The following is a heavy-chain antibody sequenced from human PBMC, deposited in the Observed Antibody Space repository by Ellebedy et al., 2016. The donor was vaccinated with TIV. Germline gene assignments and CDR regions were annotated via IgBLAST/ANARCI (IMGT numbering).Heavy chain of an antibody. D-gene: IGHD2-21*01. V-gene: IGHV3-7*01. CDR3: ARGGENYFDF. CDR2: VKEDGSEK. Sequence: GESLKISXAASGFTFSSNWMSWVRQAPGKGLEWVASVKEDGSEKYYVDAVKGRFAISRDNAKNSLYLQMSTLRAEDTSVYYCARGGENYFDFWGQGILVTVSS. CDR1: GFTFSSNW. J-gene: IGHJ4*02.